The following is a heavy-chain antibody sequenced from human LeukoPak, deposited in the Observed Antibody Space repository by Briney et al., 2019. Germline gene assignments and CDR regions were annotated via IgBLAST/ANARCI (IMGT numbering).Heavy chain of an antibody. J-gene: IGHJ2*01. CDR1: RFTFSNYP. CDR2: LSYDGSNE. V-gene: IGHV3-30-3*01. Sequence: PGGSLRLSCAASRFTFSNYPMHWVRQAPGKGLEWVALLSYDGSNECYADSVKGRFTISRDNSKNTLYLQMNSLRAEDTAVYYCARRYFDLWGRGILVTVSS. CDR3: ARRYFDL.